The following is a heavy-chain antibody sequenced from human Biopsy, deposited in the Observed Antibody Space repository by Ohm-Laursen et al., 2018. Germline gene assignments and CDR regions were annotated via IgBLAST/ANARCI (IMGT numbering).Heavy chain of an antibody. Sequence: SETLSLTCTVSGGFISTYYWNWIRQPAGKALEWIGRIYNTGSTNYNPSLQSRVTMSVDTSKNQFSLKMSSVTAADTAVYYCARDLPYYENSGYGAFDMWGRGTTVSVSS. CDR2: IYNTGST. D-gene: IGHD3-22*01. J-gene: IGHJ3*02. CDR1: GGFISTYY. CDR3: ARDLPYYENSGYGAFDM. V-gene: IGHV4-4*07.